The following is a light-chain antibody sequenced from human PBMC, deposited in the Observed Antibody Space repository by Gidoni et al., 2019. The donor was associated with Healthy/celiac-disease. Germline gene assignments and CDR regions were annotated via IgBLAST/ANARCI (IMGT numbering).Light chain of an antibody. CDR3: QQYNSWPRTWT. CDR1: QSVISN. V-gene: IGKV3-15*01. CDR2: GAS. J-gene: IGKJ1*01. Sequence: EIVMTQSPATLSVSPGERATLSCRASQSVISNSAWYQQKPGQAPRLLIHGASTRATGIPARFSDSGSGTEFTLTVSSLQSEDFAVYYCQQYNSWPRTWTFXXXTKVEIK.